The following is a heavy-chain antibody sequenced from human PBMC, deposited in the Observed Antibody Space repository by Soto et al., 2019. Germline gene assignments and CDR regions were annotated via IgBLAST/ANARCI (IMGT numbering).Heavy chain of an antibody. Sequence: QVQLVESGGGVVQPGRSLRLSCAASGFTFSSYGMHWVRQAPGKGLEWVAVIWYDGSNKHYADPVKGRFTISRDYSKNTLSLQMNSLRAEDTAIYYCARDIDWYSNSSGFDNWGQGTLVTVSS. CDR2: IWYDGSNK. CDR3: ARDIDWYSNSSGFDN. V-gene: IGHV3-33*01. J-gene: IGHJ4*02. CDR1: GFTFSSYG. D-gene: IGHD1-26*01.